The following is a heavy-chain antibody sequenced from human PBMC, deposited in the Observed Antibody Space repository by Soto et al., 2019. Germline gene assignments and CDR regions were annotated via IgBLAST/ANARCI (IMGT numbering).Heavy chain of an antibody. CDR3: ARSLGYYAFDI. CDR2: IYNSGNT. J-gene: IGHJ3*02. CDR1: GGSISSGGYY. Sequence: QVQLQESGPGLVKPSQTLSLTCTVSGGSISSGGYYWNWIRQHPGKGLEWIGYIYNSGNTYYNPSLKSRVTVSVDTSKNQFSLKLSSVTAADTAVYYCARSLGYYAFDIWGQGTVVTVSS. D-gene: IGHD1-26*01. V-gene: IGHV4-31*03.